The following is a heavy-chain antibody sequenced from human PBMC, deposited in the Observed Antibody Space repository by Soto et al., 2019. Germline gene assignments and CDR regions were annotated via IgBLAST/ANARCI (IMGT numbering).Heavy chain of an antibody. CDR2: MFHTGGA. Sequence: QVQLHESGPGLVKPSETLSLTCVVSDGSISTYDWWTWVRQPPGKGQEWIGKMFHTGGADYSPSLKSRVTISADSSKNHFSLRLTAVTAADTAVYYCATGNVDSMLEYWGQGTQVAVSS. V-gene: IGHV4-4*02. D-gene: IGHD3-3*01. CDR1: DGSISTYDW. J-gene: IGHJ4*02. CDR3: ATGNVDSMLEY.